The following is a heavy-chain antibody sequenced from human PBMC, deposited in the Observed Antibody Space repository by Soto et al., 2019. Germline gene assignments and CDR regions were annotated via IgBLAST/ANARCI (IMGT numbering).Heavy chain of an antibody. D-gene: IGHD3-22*01. J-gene: IGHJ4*02. CDR1: GDSVTISDYY. CDR2: IHYSGST. CDR3: AAHDSGGYYAEY. V-gene: IGHV4-39*01. Sequence: QLQLQESGPGLVKPSETLSLTCTVSGDSVTISDYYWGWIRQPPGKGLEWIGSIHYSGSTYYNPSLKSRVTISGDTSKQQFSLKLTSVPAADAAVYYCAAHDSGGYYAEYWGQGTLVTVSA.